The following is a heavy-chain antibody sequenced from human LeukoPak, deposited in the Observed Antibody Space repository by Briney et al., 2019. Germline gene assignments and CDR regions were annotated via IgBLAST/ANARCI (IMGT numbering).Heavy chain of an antibody. D-gene: IGHD5-18*01. J-gene: IGHJ4*02. CDR2: TYYSGST. CDR3: ARVSDTAMVTFDY. V-gene: IGHV4-4*02. CDR1: GGSISSSNW. Sequence: SGTLSLTCAVSGGSISSSNWWSWVRQPPGKGLEWIGYTYYSGSTYYNPSLKSRVTISVDTSKNQFSLKLSSVTAADTAVYYCARVSDTAMVTFDYWGQGTLVTVSS.